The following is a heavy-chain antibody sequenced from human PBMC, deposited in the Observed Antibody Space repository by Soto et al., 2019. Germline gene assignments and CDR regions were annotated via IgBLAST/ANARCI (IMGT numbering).Heavy chain of an antibody. CDR3: AAGGRDGYIK. CDR2: IIPVLGTT. V-gene: IGHV1-69*13. J-gene: IGHJ4*02. CDR1: SDTFNSYA. D-gene: IGHD6-25*01. Sequence: GASVKVSCKASSDTFNSYAITWVRQAPGQGLEWMGGIIPVLGTTKYAQKFQGRVTMTADESTSTAYMELSSLRSEDRAVYYCAAGGRDGYIKWGQGTQVTVSS.